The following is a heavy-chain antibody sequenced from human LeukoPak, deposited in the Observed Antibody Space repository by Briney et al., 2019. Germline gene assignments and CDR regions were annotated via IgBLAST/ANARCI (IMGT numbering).Heavy chain of an antibody. CDR2: IDTDGSTT. D-gene: IGHD5-18*01. J-gene: IGHJ4*02. Sequence: GGSLRLSCAASGFTFSRFWMHWVRQPPGKGLVWVSRIDTDGSTTTYADSVKGRFTISRDNAKNTVYLQINSLRAEDTAVYYCATLHSFGNDYWGQGVLVTVSS. CDR1: GFTFSRFW. CDR3: ATLHSFGNDY. V-gene: IGHV3-74*01.